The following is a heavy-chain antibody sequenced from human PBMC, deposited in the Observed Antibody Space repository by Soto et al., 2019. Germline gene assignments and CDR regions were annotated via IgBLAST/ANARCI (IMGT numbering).Heavy chain of an antibody. J-gene: IGHJ4*02. CDR2: IYYSGSA. V-gene: IGHV4-39*01. CDR3: ARRPSYIFDY. Sequence: PSETLSLTCTVSGGSISISTYYGGLIRQPPWRGLEWIGSIYYSGSAYYNPSPKSRVTISVDTSKNQFSLKLSSVTAADTAVYYCARRPSYIFDYWGQGTLVTVSS. D-gene: IGHD3-10*01. CDR1: GGSISISTYY.